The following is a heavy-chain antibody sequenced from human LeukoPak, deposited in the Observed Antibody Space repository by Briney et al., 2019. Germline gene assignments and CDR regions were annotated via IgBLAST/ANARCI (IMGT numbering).Heavy chain of an antibody. CDR1: GYTFTGYY. V-gene: IGHV1-2*02. D-gene: IGHD3-9*01. CDR3: AREGKYYDILTGYYRNFDY. CDR2: INPNSCGT. J-gene: IGHJ4*02. Sequence: ASVKVSCKASGYTFTGYYMHWVRQAPGQGLEWMGWINPNSCGTNYAQKFQGRVTMTRDTSISTAYMELSRLRSDDTAVYYCAREGKYYDILTGYYRNFDYWGQGTLVTVSS.